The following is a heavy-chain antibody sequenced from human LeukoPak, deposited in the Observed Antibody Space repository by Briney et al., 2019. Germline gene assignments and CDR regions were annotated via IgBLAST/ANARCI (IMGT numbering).Heavy chain of an antibody. Sequence: SETLSLTCAVYGGSFSGYYWSWIRQPPGKGLEWIGEINHSGSTNYNPSLKSRVTISVDTSKNHFSLKLSSVTAADTAVYYCARGPTYQPIDSWGQGTLVTVSS. CDR1: GGSFSGYY. J-gene: IGHJ4*02. CDR3: ARGPTYQPIDS. V-gene: IGHV4-34*01. D-gene: IGHD2-2*01. CDR2: INHSGST.